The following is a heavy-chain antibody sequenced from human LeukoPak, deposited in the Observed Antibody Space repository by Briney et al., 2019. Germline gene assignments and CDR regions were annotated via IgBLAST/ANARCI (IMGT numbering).Heavy chain of an antibody. CDR2: IYSGGST. CDR3: AKGYNYAYEY. V-gene: IGHV3-53*01. J-gene: IGHJ4*02. D-gene: IGHD5-18*01. CDR1: GFPVSSSY. Sequence: PGGSLSLSCAASGFPVSSSYMSWVRQAPGKGLEGVSLIYSGGSTYYAASVKGRFTISRDNSKNTLYLQMNSLRPEDTAVYYCAKGYNYAYEYWGQGTLVTVSS.